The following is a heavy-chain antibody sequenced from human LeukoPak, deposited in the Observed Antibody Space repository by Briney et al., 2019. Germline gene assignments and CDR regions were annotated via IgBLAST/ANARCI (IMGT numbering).Heavy chain of an antibody. D-gene: IGHD2-15*01. CDR1: GGSFSGYY. CDR2: INHSGST. Sequence: SETLSLTCAVYGGSFSGYYWSWIRQPPGKGLEWIGEINHSGSTNYNASLKSRVTISVDTSKNQFSLKLSSVTAADTAVYYCAREEDCSGGICYLGSAFDIWGQGTMVTVSS. V-gene: IGHV4-34*01. J-gene: IGHJ3*02. CDR3: AREEDCSGGICYLGSAFDI.